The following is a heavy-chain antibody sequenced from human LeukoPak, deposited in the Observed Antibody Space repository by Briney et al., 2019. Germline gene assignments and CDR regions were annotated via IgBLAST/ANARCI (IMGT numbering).Heavy chain of an antibody. J-gene: IGHJ4*02. D-gene: IGHD2-21*02. Sequence: GGSLRLSCAASGFTFSSYAMSWVRQAPGKGLEWVSAISGSGGSTYYADSVKGRFTISRDNSKNTLYLQMNSLRAEDTAVYYCAKDRAYYGGDCYSTNTDYWGQGTLVTVSS. CDR2: ISGSGGST. V-gene: IGHV3-23*01. CDR1: GFTFSSYA. CDR3: AKDRAYYGGDCYSTNTDY.